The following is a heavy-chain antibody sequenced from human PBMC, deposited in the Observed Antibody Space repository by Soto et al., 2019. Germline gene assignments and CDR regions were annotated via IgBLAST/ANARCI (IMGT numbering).Heavy chain of an antibody. D-gene: IGHD6-13*01. V-gene: IGHV6-1*01. CDR1: RDSVSSNSAA. CDR3: SRDRSPSSWYPSQNYGMDV. J-gene: IGHJ6*02. CDR2: TYYRSKWYN. Sequence: SRTLSLPCAISRDSVSSNSAAWNWIRQSPSRGLEWLGRTYYRSKWYNDYAVSVKSRITINPDTSKNQFSLQLNSVTPEDTAVYYCSRDRSPSSWYPSQNYGMDVWGQGTTATVS.